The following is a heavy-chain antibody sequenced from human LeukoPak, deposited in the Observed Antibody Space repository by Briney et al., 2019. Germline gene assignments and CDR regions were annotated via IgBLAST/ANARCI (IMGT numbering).Heavy chain of an antibody. D-gene: IGHD2-15*01. V-gene: IGHV3-21*01. J-gene: IGHJ6*02. Sequence: GGSLRLSCAVSGFTFSSYSMNWVRQAPGKGLEWVSSISSSSTYIYYADSVKGRLTISRDNAKNSLYLQMNSLRVEDTAVYYCARVGCSGGRCPGYGMDVWGQGTTVTVSS. CDR1: GFTFSSYS. CDR2: ISSSSTYI. CDR3: ARVGCSGGRCPGYGMDV.